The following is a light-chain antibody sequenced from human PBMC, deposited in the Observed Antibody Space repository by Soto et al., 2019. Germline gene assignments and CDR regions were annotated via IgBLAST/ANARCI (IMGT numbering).Light chain of an antibody. Sequence: QSVLTQPASVSGSPGQSITISCTGTSSDVGGYNYVSWYQHHPGKAPKLMIYDVSNRPSGVSNRFSGSKSGNTASLIISGLQAEDEADYYCSSYTSSSTLSTEVFGTGTKVTVL. CDR3: SSYTSSSTLSTEV. CDR2: DVS. J-gene: IGLJ1*01. V-gene: IGLV2-14*03. CDR1: SSDVGGYNY.